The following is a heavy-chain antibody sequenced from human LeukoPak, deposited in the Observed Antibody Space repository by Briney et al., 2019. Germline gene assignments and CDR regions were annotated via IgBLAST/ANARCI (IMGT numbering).Heavy chain of an antibody. CDR1: GYTFTSYD. CDR2: MNPNSGNT. J-gene: IGHJ5*02. Sequence: ASVKVSCKASGYTFTSYDINWVRQANGQGLEWMGWMNPNSGNTGYAQKFQGRVTMTRNTSISTAYMELSSLRSEDMAVYYCAIRKRLRFLEWLKTDDRYNWFDPWGQGTLVTVSS. D-gene: IGHD3-3*01. CDR3: AIRKRLRFLEWLKTDDRYNWFDP. V-gene: IGHV1-8*01.